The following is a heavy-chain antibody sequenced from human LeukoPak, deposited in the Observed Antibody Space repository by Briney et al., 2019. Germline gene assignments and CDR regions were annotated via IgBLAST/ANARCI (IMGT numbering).Heavy chain of an antibody. CDR3: ARMRYYYGSIDP. Sequence: ESGPAPVKPTQTLTLTCTFSGFSLGTSGMCVSWIRQPPGKALEWLALIDWDDDKYYSTSLKTRLTISKDTSKNQVVLTMTNMDPVDTATYYCARMRYYYGSIDPWGQGTLVTVSS. V-gene: IGHV2-70*01. D-gene: IGHD3-10*01. CDR2: IDWDDDK. CDR1: GFSLGTSGMC. J-gene: IGHJ5*02.